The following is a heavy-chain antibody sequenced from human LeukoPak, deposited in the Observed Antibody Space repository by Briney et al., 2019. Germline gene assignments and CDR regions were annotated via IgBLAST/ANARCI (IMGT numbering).Heavy chain of an antibody. CDR2: IYPGDSDT. CDR1: GYTFTNYW. Sequence: GESLKISCKGSGYTFTNYWIGWVRQIPGKGLEFMGIIYPGDSDTRYSPSFQGQVTISVDKSINTAYLQWSSLKASDSAMYYCARAGYSNRWDGVDYWGQGTLVTVSS. D-gene: IGHD2/OR15-2a*01. CDR3: ARAGYSNRWDGVDY. V-gene: IGHV5-51*01. J-gene: IGHJ4*02.